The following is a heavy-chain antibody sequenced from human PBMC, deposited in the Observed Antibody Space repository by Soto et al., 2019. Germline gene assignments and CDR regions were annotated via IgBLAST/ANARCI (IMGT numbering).Heavy chain of an antibody. CDR3: AKLECSGGSCYSGRLVDYFYYYMDV. V-gene: IGHV3-23*01. CDR1: GFTFDTYA. D-gene: IGHD2-15*01. CDR2: ISGSGAKT. Sequence: EVQLLESGGGLVQPGGSLRLSCAASGFTFDTYAMSWVRQAPGKGLEWVSAISGSGAKTYYADSVKGRFTISRDNSKNTLYLQMNSLRFEDTAVYHCAKLECSGGSCYSGRLVDYFYYYMDVWGKGTTVTVSS. J-gene: IGHJ6*03.